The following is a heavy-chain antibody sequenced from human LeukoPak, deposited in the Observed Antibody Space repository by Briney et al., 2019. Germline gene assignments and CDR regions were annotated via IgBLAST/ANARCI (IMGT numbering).Heavy chain of an antibody. V-gene: IGHV3-9*03. CDR3: AKGNGDFWSGYYTGYFDY. CDR1: GFTFDDYA. Sequence: GGSLRLSCAASGFTFDDYAMHWVRQAPGKGLEWVSGISWNSGSIGYADSVKGRFTISRDNAKNSLYLQMNSLRAEDMALYYCAKGNGDFWSGYYTGYFDYWGQGTLVTVSS. J-gene: IGHJ4*02. CDR2: ISWNSGSI. D-gene: IGHD3-3*01.